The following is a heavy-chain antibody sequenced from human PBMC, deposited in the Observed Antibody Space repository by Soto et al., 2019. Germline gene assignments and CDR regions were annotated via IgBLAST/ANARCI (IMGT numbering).Heavy chain of an antibody. CDR2: IFPSGST. CDR3: ARGGSGDNWLDP. J-gene: IGHJ5*02. CDR1: GDTISNGGYT. Sequence: SVTLSLTCDVSGDTISNGGYTWAWIRQPPGKALEWIGHIFPSGSTSYNPSLKSRVSISADTSKNQLSLSLTSVTVADTAVYNCARGGSGDNWLDPWGQGIRVTVSS. V-gene: IGHV4-30-2*05.